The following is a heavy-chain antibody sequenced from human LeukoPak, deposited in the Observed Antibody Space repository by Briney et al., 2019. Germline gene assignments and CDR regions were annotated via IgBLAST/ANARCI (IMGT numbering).Heavy chain of an antibody. Sequence: ALVKVSCKASGYRFTNYGISWVRQAPGQGLEWMGWISPYNGNSNYAQNLQDRVTMTTDTSTSTTYMELRSLRSDDTAVYYCARGFPMGAITAYYNYMDVWGKGTTVTVSS. CDR2: ISPYNGNS. V-gene: IGHV1-18*01. D-gene: IGHD1-26*01. J-gene: IGHJ6*03. CDR3: ARGFPMGAITAYYNYMDV. CDR1: GYRFTNYG.